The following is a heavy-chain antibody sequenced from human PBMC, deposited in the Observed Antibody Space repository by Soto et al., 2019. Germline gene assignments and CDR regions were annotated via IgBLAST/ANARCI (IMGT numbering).Heavy chain of an antibody. D-gene: IGHD3-10*01. J-gene: IGHJ5*02. Sequence: PSETLSLTCTVSGGSISSSSYYWGWIRQPPGKGLEWIGSIYYSGSTYYNPSLKSRVTISVDTSKNQFSLKLSSVTAADTAVYYCARHSYYCGSTYGCWLDPWGQGTLVTVSS. CDR3: ARHSYYCGSTYGCWLDP. CDR2: IYYSGST. V-gene: IGHV4-39*01. CDR1: GGSISSSSYY.